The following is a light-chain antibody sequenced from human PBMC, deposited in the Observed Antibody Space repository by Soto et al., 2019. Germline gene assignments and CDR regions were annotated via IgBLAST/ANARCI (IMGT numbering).Light chain of an antibody. V-gene: IGLV2-11*01. CDR2: SVS. Sequence: QSALTQPRSVSGSPGQSVTISCTGTSSDVGGHNYVSWYQQYPGKAPKLLLSSVSKRPSGVPDRFSGSKSGNTASLTISGLQAEDEADYYCCSYAGSYTWVFGGGTKLTVL. J-gene: IGLJ3*02. CDR3: CSYAGSYTWV. CDR1: SSDVGGHNY.